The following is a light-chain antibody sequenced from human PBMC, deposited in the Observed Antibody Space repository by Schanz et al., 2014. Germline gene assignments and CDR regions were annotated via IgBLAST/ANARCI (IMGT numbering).Light chain of an antibody. Sequence: EIVLTQSPDTLSLSPGERATLSCKASQSVNGRFLAWYQQKPGQAPRLLIYNASKRATGIPDRFSGSGSGTDFSLTISRLEPEDFATYYCQQSHSSPHTFGQGTKLEIK. CDR3: QQSHSSPHT. CDR2: NAS. CDR1: QSVNGRF. V-gene: IGKV3D-20*02. J-gene: IGKJ2*01.